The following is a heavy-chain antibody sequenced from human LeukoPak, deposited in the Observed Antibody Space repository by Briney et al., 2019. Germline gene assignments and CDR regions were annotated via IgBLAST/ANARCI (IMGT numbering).Heavy chain of an antibody. D-gene: IGHD3-10*01. Sequence: GASVKVSCKASGYTFTGYYMHWVRQAPGQGLEWMGWINPNSGGTNYAQKFQGWVTMTRDTSISTAYMELSRLRSEDTAVYYCARIRTIVRGPDGFDIWGQGTMVTVSS. CDR1: GYTFTGYY. J-gene: IGHJ3*02. CDR2: INPNSGGT. CDR3: ARIRTIVRGPDGFDI. V-gene: IGHV1-2*04.